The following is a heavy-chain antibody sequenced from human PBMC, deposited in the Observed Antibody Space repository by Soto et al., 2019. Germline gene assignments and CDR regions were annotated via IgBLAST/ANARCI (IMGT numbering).Heavy chain of an antibody. V-gene: IGHV3-53*04. CDR1: GFTVRSSY. Sequence: EVQLVESGGGLVQPGGSLRLSCAASGFTVRSSYMSWVRQAPGKGLEWVSVIYSGGNTYYADSVKGRFTISRHNSENTLYLQMSSLRADDTAVYYCAKEYYDNSGYYPNHFDSWGQGTLVTVSS. D-gene: IGHD3-22*01. J-gene: IGHJ4*02. CDR2: IYSGGNT. CDR3: AKEYYDNSGYYPNHFDS.